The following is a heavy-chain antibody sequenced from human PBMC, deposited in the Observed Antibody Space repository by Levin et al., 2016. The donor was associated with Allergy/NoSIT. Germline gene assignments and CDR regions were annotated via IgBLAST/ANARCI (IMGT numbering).Heavy chain of an antibody. Sequence: GGSLRLSCAASGFTFSSYSMNWVRQAPGKGLEWVSYISSSSSTIYYADSVKGRFTISRDNAKNSLYLQMNSLRDEDTAVYYCARVLNTGYSTPYDYWGQGTLVTVSS. V-gene: IGHV3-48*02. J-gene: IGHJ4*02. CDR3: ARVLNTGYSTPYDY. D-gene: IGHD6-13*01. CDR1: GFTFSSYS. CDR2: ISSSSSTI.